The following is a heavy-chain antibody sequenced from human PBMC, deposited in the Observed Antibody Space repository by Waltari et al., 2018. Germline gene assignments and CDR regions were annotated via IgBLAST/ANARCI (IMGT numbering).Heavy chain of an antibody. CDR3: ARDASRITAMALYYFDY. V-gene: IGHV3-7*01. D-gene: IGHD5-18*01. Sequence: EVQLVESGGGLVQPGGSLRLSCAASGFTFRSYWMSWLRQAPGKGLEWVANIKQDGSEKYYVDSVKGRFTISRDNAKNSLYLQMSSLRAEDTAVYYCARDASRITAMALYYFDYWGQGTLVTVSS. CDR2: IKQDGSEK. CDR1: GFTFRSYW. J-gene: IGHJ4*02.